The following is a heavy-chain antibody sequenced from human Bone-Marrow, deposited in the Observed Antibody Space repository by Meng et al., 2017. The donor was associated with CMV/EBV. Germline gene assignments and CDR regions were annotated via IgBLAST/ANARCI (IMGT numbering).Heavy chain of an antibody. CDR2: INPSGGST. D-gene: IGHD3-16*02. CDR1: GYIFTSYY. V-gene: IGHV1-46*01. J-gene: IGHJ6*02. Sequence: ASVKVSCKASGYIFTSYYMHWVRQAPGQGLEWMGIINPSGGSTSYAQKFQGRVTMTRDTSTSTVYMELSSLRSEDTAVYYCARDLTRGRLSHYYYGMDVWGQGTTVTVSS. CDR3: ARDLTRGRLSHYYYGMDV.